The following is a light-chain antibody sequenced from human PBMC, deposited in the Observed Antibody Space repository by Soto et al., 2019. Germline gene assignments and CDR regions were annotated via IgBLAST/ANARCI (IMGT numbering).Light chain of an antibody. J-gene: IGLJ1*01. CDR3: AGWDDSLNAYV. Sequence: QYVLSQPPSASGTPGHRVTISCSGSSSNIGSNTVNWYQQLPGTAPKLLIYSNNQRPSGVPDRFSGSKSGTSASLAISGLHSEDDPDYHCAGWDDSLNAYVFGTGTKVTVL. V-gene: IGLV1-44*01. CDR1: SSNIGSNT. CDR2: SNN.